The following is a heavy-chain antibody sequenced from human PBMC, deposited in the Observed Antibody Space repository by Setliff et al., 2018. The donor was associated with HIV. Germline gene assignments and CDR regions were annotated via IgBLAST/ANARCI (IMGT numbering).Heavy chain of an antibody. J-gene: IGHJ4*02. Sequence: SETLSLTCTVSGGAISTYYWTWIRQPPGKGLEWIGYIYSSGSTHQNPSLKSRVTMSVDTSKNQFSLKLSSVTAADTAVYYCARSEDYAGEIDYWGQGTLVTVSS. CDR2: IYSSGST. CDR1: GGAISTYY. V-gene: IGHV4-4*09. D-gene: IGHD3-10*01. CDR3: ARSEDYAGEIDY.